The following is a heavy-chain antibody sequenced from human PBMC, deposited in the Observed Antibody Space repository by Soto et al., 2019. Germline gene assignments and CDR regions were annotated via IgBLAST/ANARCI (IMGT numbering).Heavy chain of an antibody. V-gene: IGHV1-69*04. Sequence: SSVKVSCKASGGTFSSYIISWVRQAPGQGLEWMGRIIPILGIANYAQKFQGRVTITADKSTSTAYMELSSLRSEDTAVYYCARDISAIQLWLVNWFDPWGQGTLVTVSS. J-gene: IGHJ5*02. CDR1: GGTFSSYI. D-gene: IGHD5-18*01. CDR2: IIPILGIA. CDR3: ARDISAIQLWLVNWFDP.